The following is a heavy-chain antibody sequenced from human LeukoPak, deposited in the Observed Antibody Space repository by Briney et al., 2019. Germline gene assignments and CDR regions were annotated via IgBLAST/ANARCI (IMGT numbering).Heavy chain of an antibody. V-gene: IGHV5-51*01. CDR3: ARLGALRGSYDFWSGYELDY. D-gene: IGHD3-3*01. Sequence: GESLKISCKGSGDSFTSYGIGWVRQMRLKGLELMGIIYPGDSDTRYSPSFKGQVTISADKSISTRYLQWSNLKASDTSTYYRARLGALRGSYDFWSGYELDYWGQGTLVTVSS. CDR1: GDSFTSYG. J-gene: IGHJ4*02. CDR2: IYPGDSDT.